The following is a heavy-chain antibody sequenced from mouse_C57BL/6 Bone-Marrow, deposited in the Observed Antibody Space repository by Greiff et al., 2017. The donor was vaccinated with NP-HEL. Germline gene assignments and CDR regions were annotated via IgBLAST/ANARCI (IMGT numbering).Heavy chain of an antibody. CDR1: GFNIKDDY. J-gene: IGHJ1*03. Sequence: VHVKQSGAELVRPGASVKLSCTASGFNIKDDYMHWVNQRPEQGLEWIGWIDPENGDTEYASKFQGKATITADTSSNTAYLQLSSLTSEDTAVYNTVLYYYSVYSCIDVWGTERTVTVSP. CDR2: IDPENGDT. CDR3: VLYYYSVYSCIDV. V-gene: IGHV14-4*01. D-gene: IGHD1-1*01.